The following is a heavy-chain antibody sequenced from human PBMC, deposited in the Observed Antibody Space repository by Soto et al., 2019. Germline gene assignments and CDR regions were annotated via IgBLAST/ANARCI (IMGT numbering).Heavy chain of an antibody. Sequence: GGSLRLSCAASGFTFSSYGMHWVRQAPGKGLEWVAVISYDGSNKYYADSVKGRFTISRDNSKNTLYLQMNSLRAEDTAVYYCAKEGASFLEWLNPLSDYYYGMDVWGQGTTVTVSS. J-gene: IGHJ6*02. CDR1: GFTFSSYG. CDR2: ISYDGSNK. CDR3: AKEGASFLEWLNPLSDYYYGMDV. D-gene: IGHD3-3*01. V-gene: IGHV3-30*18.